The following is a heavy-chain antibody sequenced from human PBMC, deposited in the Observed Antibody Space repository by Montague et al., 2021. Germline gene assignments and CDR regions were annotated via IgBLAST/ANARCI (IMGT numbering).Heavy chain of an antibody. D-gene: IGHD3-16*02. J-gene: IGHJ3*01. V-gene: IGHV3-74*01. Sequence: SLRSSCAASGFAFNMYWMHWVRQAPGKGLVWVSRIHGDGGATYSADFVRGRFTISRDNAKNTLYLQMNSLEAGDTAIYYCVRSCSVTNCYTGDAFDVWGHGTMVTVSS. CDR1: GFAFNMYW. CDR2: IHGDGGAT. CDR3: VRSCSVTNCYTGDAFDV.